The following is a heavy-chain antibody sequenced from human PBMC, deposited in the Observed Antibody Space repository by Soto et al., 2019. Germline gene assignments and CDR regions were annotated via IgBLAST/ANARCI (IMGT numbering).Heavy chain of an antibody. D-gene: IGHD2-21*02. CDR2: IKPDGSAT. J-gene: IGHJ4*02. V-gene: IGHV3-7*01. Sequence: ILSCAVSGFTFGSYWMNWVRLIPGKGLEWVAYIKPDGSATYYVDSVKGRFTISRDNAKNSLYLQMNSLRVEDTSVYYCARAGYCGPGCYYYFDYWGQGTLVTVSS. CDR3: ARAGYCGPGCYYYFDY. CDR1: GFTFGSYW.